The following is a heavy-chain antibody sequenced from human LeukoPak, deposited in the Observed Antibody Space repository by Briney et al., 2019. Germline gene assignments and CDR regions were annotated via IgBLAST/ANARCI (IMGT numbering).Heavy chain of an antibody. J-gene: IGHJ3*02. CDR1: GFTFSSYG. Sequence: GGSLRLSCAASGFTFSSYGMHWVRQAPGKGLEWVAFIRYDGSNKYYADSVKGRFTISRDNSKNTLYLQMNSLRAEDTAVYYCASSLYSTGWSLNSGAFDIWGQGTMVTVSS. V-gene: IGHV3-30*02. CDR2: IRYDGSNK. D-gene: IGHD6-13*01. CDR3: ASSLYSTGWSLNSGAFDI.